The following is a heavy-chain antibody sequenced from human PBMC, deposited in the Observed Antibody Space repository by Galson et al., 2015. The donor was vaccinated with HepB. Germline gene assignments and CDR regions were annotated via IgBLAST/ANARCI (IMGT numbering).Heavy chain of an antibody. CDR3: ARGCCSSSWYTSYDAFDI. D-gene: IGHD6-13*01. J-gene: IGHJ3*02. CDR2: INHSGST. CDR1: GGSFSGYY. V-gene: IGHV4-34*01. Sequence: DTLSLTCAVYGGSFSGYYWSWIRQPPGRGLEWIGEINHSGSTNYNPSLKSRVTISVDTSKNQFSLKLSSVTAADTAVYYCARGCCSSSWYTSYDAFDIWGQGTMVTVSS.